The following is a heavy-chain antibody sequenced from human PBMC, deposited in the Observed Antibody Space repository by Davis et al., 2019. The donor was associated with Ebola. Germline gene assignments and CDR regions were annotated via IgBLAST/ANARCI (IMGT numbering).Heavy chain of an antibody. D-gene: IGHD5-18*01. Sequence: HSQTLSLTCAISGDSVSSGGWNWIRQSPSRGLEWLGRTYYNSKWYNDYAVSVKSRITINPDTLKNQFSLQLNSVTPEDTALYYCTRGWLRGGMGVWGEGTTVTV. V-gene: IGHV6-1*01. CDR3: TRGWLRGGMGV. J-gene: IGHJ6*02. CDR1: GDSVSSGG. CDR2: TYYNSKWYN.